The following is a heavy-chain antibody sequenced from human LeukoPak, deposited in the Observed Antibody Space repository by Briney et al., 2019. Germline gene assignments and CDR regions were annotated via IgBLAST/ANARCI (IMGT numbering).Heavy chain of an antibody. V-gene: IGHV1-3*01. CDR1: GYTFTSYF. D-gene: IGHD5-12*01. J-gene: IGHJ4*02. CDR2: INAGDGNT. Sequence: ASVKVSFKASGYTFTSYFMHWVRQAPGQRLEWMGWINAGDGNTKYSQKFQGRVTITRDTSASTAYMELSSLRSEHTAVYYCARGYGGYDLDYWGQGTLVTVSS. CDR3: ARGYGGYDLDY.